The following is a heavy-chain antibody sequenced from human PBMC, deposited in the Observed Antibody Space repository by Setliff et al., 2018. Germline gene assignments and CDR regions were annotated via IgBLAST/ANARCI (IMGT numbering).Heavy chain of an antibody. D-gene: IGHD3-22*01. CDR1: GFTFSGHS. V-gene: IGHV3-23*01. CDR2: ISGSGGST. J-gene: IGHJ4*02. CDR3: AREGWDYYDSSGYLDY. Sequence: GGSLRLSCAASGFTFSGHSMNWVRQAPGKGLEWVSAISGSGGSTYYADSVKGRFTISRDNANNTLYLHMNSLRAEDTAVYYCAREGWDYYDSSGYLDYWGQGTLVTVSS.